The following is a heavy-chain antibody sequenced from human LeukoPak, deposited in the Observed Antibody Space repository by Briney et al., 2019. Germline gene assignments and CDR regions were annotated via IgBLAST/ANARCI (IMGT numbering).Heavy chain of an antibody. D-gene: IGHD2-2*01. CDR3: ARTATECSSTSCSLIPYWYFDL. CDR1: GYSISSSNW. J-gene: IGHJ2*01. V-gene: IGHV4-28*01. CDR2: IYYSGST. Sequence: SETLSLTCAVSGYSISSSNWWGWIRQPPGKGLEWIGYIYYSGSTYYNPSLKSRVTMSVDTSKNQFSLKLSSVTAVDTAVYYSARTATECSSTSCSLIPYWYFDLWGRGTLVTVSS.